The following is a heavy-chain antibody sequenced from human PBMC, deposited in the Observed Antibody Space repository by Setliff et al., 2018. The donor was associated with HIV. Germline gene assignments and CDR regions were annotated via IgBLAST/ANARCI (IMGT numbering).Heavy chain of an antibody. Sequence: GASVKVSCKASGYALTNYGINWVRQATGQGLEWMGWMNPSGATGYAQEFQGRVTMTRDTSISTAYMELSSLRSEDTAVYYCARVISGRGRELPDFDYWGQGTQVTVSS. CDR3: ARVISGRGRELPDFDY. D-gene: IGHD3-10*01. J-gene: IGHJ4*02. CDR1: GYALTNYG. CDR2: MNPSGAT. V-gene: IGHV1-8*02.